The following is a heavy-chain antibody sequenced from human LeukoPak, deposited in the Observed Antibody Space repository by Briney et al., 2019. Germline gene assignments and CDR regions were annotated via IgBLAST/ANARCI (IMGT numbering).Heavy chain of an antibody. J-gene: IGHJ1*01. Sequence: PGGSLRLSCAASGFTFSSYAMHWVRQAPGKGLEWVAVISYDGSNKYYADSVKGRFTISRDNSKNTLYLQMNSLRAEDTAVYYCAKGERIAARPQGFQHWGQGTLVTVSS. CDR3: AKGERIAARPQGFQH. V-gene: IGHV3-30-3*01. CDR1: GFTFSSYA. CDR2: ISYDGSNK. D-gene: IGHD6-6*01.